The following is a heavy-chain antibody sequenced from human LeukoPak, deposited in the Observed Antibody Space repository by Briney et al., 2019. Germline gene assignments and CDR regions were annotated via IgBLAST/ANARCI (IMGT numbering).Heavy chain of an antibody. Sequence: PGGSLRLSCAASGFTVSSNYMSWVRQAPGKGLEWVSVIYSGGSTYSADSVKGRFTISRDNSKNTLYLQMNSLRAEDTAVYYCARTISSSGIYYYYYMDVWGKGTTVTVSS. CDR3: ARTISSSGIYYYYYMDV. J-gene: IGHJ6*03. V-gene: IGHV3-53*01. CDR1: GFTVSSNY. CDR2: IYSGGST. D-gene: IGHD6-6*01.